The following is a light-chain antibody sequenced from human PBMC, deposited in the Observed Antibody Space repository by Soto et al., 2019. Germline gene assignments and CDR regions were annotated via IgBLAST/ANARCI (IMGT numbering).Light chain of an antibody. CDR3: QQYQDWPPIT. V-gene: IGKV3-15*01. Sequence: EIVMTQSPAILSVSPGERVTLSCRASQSVGTSLAWYQQRPGQAPRLLIYGTSTRGVAIPGMFSGSGYGTEFTLTISSLQSEDSAVYYCQQYQDWPPITFGQGTRLEIK. CDR2: GTS. CDR1: QSVGTS. J-gene: IGKJ5*01.